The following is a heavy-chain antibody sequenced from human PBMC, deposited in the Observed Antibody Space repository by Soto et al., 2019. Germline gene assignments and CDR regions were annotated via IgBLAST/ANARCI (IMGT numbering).Heavy chain of an antibody. D-gene: IGHD6-6*01. J-gene: IGHJ4*02. CDR3: AKDRTVAARNFDY. CDR2: ISTSIDAT. CDR1: GFAFINYA. Sequence: PGGSLRLSCAASGFAFINYAMHWVRQAPGKGLEWVSSISTSIDATYYADSVKGRFTISRDDSKNTLYLQMNSLRAEDSAVYYCAKDRTVAARNFDYWGQGTQVTVSS. V-gene: IGHV3-23*01.